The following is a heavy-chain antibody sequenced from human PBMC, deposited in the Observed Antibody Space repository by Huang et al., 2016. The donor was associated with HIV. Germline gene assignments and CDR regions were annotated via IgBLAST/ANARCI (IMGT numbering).Heavy chain of an antibody. V-gene: IGHV4-59*11. J-gene: IGHJ3*02. D-gene: IGHD2-15*01. CDR3: ARVVAASAFEI. CDR2: IYYSGST. CDR1: SGPISSHY. Sequence: QVQLQESGPGLVKPSETLSLTCTVSSGPISSHYWGWFRQPPGKGLEWIWNIYYSGSTNYNPSLKSRVTISIDTSKAQFVLKVTSVSSADTAVYYCARVVAASAFEIWGQGTMITVSS.